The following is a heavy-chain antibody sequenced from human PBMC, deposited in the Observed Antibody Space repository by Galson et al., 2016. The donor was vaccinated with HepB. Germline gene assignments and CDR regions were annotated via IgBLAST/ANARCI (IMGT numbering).Heavy chain of an antibody. V-gene: IGHV3-21*01. J-gene: IGHJ5*02. D-gene: IGHD2-2*01. CDR1: GFTFSIFS. CDR2: ISSSSNYI. Sequence: SLRLSCAASGFTFSIFSMHWVRQAPGKGLEWVSSISSSSNYIYYGDSLKGRFTVSRDNAKSSLYLQMNSLRADDTAVYYCARGRHCNSTGCYGWFDPWGQGTLVTVSS. CDR3: ARGRHCNSTGCYGWFDP.